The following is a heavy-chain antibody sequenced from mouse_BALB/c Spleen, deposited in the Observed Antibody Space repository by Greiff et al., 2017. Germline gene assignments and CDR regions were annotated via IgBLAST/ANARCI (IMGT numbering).Heavy chain of an antibody. D-gene: IGHD2-1*01. CDR3: ARRDGNLFAY. V-gene: IGHV5-12-1*01. CDR2: ISSGGGST. Sequence: EVKLVESGGGLVKPGGSLKLSCAASGFAFSSYDMSWVRQTPEKRLEWVAYISSGGGSTYYPDTVKGRFTISRDNAKNTLYLQMSSLKSEDTAMYYCARRDGNLFAYWGQGTLVTVSA. J-gene: IGHJ3*01. CDR1: GFAFSSYD.